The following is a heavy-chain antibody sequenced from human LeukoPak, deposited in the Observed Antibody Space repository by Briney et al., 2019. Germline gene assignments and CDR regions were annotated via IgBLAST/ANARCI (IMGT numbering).Heavy chain of an antibody. J-gene: IGHJ3*02. Sequence: PSETLSLTWRVSGVSISSGSNYWGWIRQPPGKTLEWIGSIYSSGSTYYNSSLKSRVIILIDTAKNHFSLNLSSVTAADTAVYYCARSDGYGSVGIWGQGTMVTVSS. CDR2: IYSSGST. D-gene: IGHD3-10*01. V-gene: IGHV4-39*07. CDR3: ARSDGYGSVGI. CDR1: GVSISSGSNY.